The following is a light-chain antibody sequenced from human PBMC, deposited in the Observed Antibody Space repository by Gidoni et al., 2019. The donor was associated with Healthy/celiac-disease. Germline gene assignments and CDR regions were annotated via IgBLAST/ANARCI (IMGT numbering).Light chain of an antibody. CDR2: CAS. Sequence: DIVMTQSPDSLAVSLGERATINCKSSQSVLYSSNNQYYLAWYQQKPGQPPNLLIYCASTRESGVPDRCSGSGSGTDFTLSISSLQAEDVAVYYCQKYYSTPTFGQGTKVEIK. J-gene: IGKJ1*01. V-gene: IGKV4-1*01. CDR1: QSVLYSSNNQYY. CDR3: QKYYSTPT.